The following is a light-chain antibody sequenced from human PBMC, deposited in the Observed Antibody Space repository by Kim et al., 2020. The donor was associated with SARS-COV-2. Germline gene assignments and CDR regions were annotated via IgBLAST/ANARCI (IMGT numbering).Light chain of an antibody. Sequence: QPVLTQSSSASASLGSSVRLTCTLSSGHSAYTITWHQQQPGKAPRYLMKLESGGGFNRGSGIPDRFSGSSSGADRYLTISNLQSEDEADYYCETWASDSETQVFGGWTQLTVL. CDR3: ETWASDSETQV. CDR2: LESGGGF. J-gene: IGLJ3*02. CDR1: SGHSAYT. V-gene: IGLV4-60*03.